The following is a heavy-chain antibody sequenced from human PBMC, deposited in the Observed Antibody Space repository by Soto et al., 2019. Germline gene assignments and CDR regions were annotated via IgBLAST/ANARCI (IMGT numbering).Heavy chain of an antibody. J-gene: IGHJ4*02. CDR2: IWYDGSNK. CDR1: GFSFRTYG. CDR3: ARDRGMVACDS. Sequence: PGGSLRLSCTTSGFSFRTYGMHWVRQAPGKGLEWVAVIWYDGSNKYYADSVKGRFTISRDTSKNTLFLQMNSLRAEDTAVYYCARDRGMVACDSWGQGALVTVSS. V-gene: IGHV3-33*01. D-gene: IGHD1-26*01.